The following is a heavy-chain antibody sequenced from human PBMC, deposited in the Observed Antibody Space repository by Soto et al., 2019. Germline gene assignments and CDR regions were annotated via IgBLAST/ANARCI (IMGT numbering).Heavy chain of an antibody. CDR2: MNPNSGNT. V-gene: IGHV1-8*01. J-gene: IGHJ6*02. CDR3: AGGGGGHDGGYCGMGV. Sequence: QVQLVQSGAEVKKPGASVKVSCKASGYTFTSYDINWVRQATGQGLEWMGWMNPNSGNTGYAQKFQGRVTMTRKTSISTSYKGLGSPSSEGTVVYYGAGGGGGHDGGYCGMGVWGRGNTVIVFS. D-gene: IGHD3-16*01. CDR1: GYTFTSYD.